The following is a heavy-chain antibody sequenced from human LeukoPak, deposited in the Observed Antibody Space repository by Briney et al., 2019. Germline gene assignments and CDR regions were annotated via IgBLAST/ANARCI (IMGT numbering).Heavy chain of an antibody. Sequence: GGALRLSCAAPGFNFSNAWMSRVRQAPGKGLEWVGRIKSKTDGCTTDYAAPDKDKLTISRDDSKNTLYLQMNSLKTEDTAVYYCTTEGQLGYCSSTSCLGDFDYWGQGTLVTVSS. V-gene: IGHV3-15*01. CDR2: IKSKTDGCTT. CDR1: GFNFSNAW. CDR3: TTEGQLGYCSSTSCLGDFDY. J-gene: IGHJ4*02. D-gene: IGHD2-2*01.